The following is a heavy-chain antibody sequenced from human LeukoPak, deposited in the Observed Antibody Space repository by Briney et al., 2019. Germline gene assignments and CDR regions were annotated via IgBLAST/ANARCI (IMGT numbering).Heavy chain of an antibody. CDR1: GFTVSSNY. Sequence: PGGSLRLSCAASGFTVSSNYMSWVRQAPGKGLEWVSVIYSGGSTYYADSVKGRFTISRDNSKHTLYLQMNSLRAEDTAVYYCARDLGGGYDSDGYWFDPWGQGTLVTVSS. CDR2: IYSGGST. D-gene: IGHD5-12*01. J-gene: IGHJ5*02. CDR3: ARDLGGGYDSDGYWFDP. V-gene: IGHV3-66*01.